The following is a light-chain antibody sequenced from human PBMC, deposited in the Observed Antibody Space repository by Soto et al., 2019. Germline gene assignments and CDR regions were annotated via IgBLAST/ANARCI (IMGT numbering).Light chain of an antibody. CDR2: AAS. CDR1: QDINSY. Sequence: DIQLTQSPSFLSASVGDRVTITCRASQDINSYLAWYQQKPGKAPKLLIYAASTLQSAVPSRFSGGGSGTEFTRTISSLQPEDAATYYCQQLSTYPRTFGQGTKVEF. V-gene: IGKV1-9*01. CDR3: QQLSTYPRT. J-gene: IGKJ1*01.